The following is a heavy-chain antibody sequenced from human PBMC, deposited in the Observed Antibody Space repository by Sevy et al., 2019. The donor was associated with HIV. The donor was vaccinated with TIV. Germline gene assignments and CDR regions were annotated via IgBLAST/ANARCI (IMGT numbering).Heavy chain of an antibody. D-gene: IGHD2-21*02. V-gene: IGHV4-39*01. Sequence: SETLSLTCTVSGGSISSGTYYWGWIRQPPGKGLEWIGNIYYGGTSYYNPSLKSRVTISVDTSKNQFSLNLRSVTAADKAVFYCAGGGGNSEWGYYFDFWGQGTLVTVSS. CDR3: AGGGGNSEWGYYFDF. CDR2: IYYGGTS. CDR1: GGSISSGTYY. J-gene: IGHJ4*02.